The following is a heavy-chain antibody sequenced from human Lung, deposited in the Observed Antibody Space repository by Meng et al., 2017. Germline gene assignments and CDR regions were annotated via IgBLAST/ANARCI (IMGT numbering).Heavy chain of an antibody. Sequence: QITLKEPGPTVVKPTQTLTLTCTFSGFSVSTSGVGVGWIRQPPGKALEWLALIYWDDDKRYSPSLKSRLTITKDTSKNQVVLIMTNMDPVDTATYYCAHLIQDYGGNLNYYYYGLDVWGQGTTVTVSS. CDR3: AHLIQDYGGNLNYYYYGLDV. J-gene: IGHJ6*02. CDR2: IYWDDDK. D-gene: IGHD4-23*01. V-gene: IGHV2-5*02. CDR1: GFSVSTSGVG.